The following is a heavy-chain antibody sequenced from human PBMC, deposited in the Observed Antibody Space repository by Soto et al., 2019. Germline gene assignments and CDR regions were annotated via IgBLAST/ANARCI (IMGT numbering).Heavy chain of an antibody. CDR2: INAGNGNT. D-gene: IGHD1-7*01. V-gene: IGHV1-3*01. CDR1: GYTFTSYA. CDR3: ARILQLTPYYYYGMDV. J-gene: IGHJ6*02. Sequence: VASVKVSCKASGYTFTSYAMHWVRQAPGQRLEWMGWINAGNGNTKYSQKFQGRVTITRDTSASTAYMELSSLRSEDTAVYYCARILQLTPYYYYGMDVWGQGTTVTVSS.